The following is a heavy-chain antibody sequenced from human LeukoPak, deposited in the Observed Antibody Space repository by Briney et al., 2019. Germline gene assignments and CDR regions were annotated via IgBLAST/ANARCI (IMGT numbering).Heavy chain of an antibody. D-gene: IGHD3-3*01. CDR1: GYTLTELS. V-gene: IGHV1-24*01. Sequence: ASVKVSCKVSGYTLTELSMHWVRQAPGKGLEWMGGFDPEDGETIYAQKFQGRVTMTEDTSTDTAYMELRSLRSDDTAVYYCARAALESITIFGVVKGPGMDVWGQGTTVTVSS. CDR3: ARAALESITIFGVVKGPGMDV. CDR2: FDPEDGET. J-gene: IGHJ6*02.